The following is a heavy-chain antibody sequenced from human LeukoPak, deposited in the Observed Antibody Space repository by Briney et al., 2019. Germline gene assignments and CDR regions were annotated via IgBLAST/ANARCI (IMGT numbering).Heavy chain of an antibody. CDR2: IHYSGST. V-gene: IGHV4-61*05. J-gene: IGHJ3*02. Sequence: PSETLSLTCTVSGGSISSSSYYWGWIRQPPGKGLEWIGYIHYSGSTNYNPSLKSRVTISVDMSKNQFSLKLSSVSAADTAVYYCARRYYYDSGNYYPIDAFDIWGQGTMVTVSS. CDR1: GGSISSSSYY. CDR3: ARRYYYDSGNYYPIDAFDI. D-gene: IGHD3-22*01.